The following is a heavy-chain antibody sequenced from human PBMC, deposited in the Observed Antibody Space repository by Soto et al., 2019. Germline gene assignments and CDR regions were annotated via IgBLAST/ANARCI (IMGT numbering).Heavy chain of an antibody. CDR3: ATGAFGGRQQLVRDAFDF. J-gene: IGHJ3*01. CDR2: IAPIFDIS. CDR1: GGTFDSYT. D-gene: IGHD3-16*01. V-gene: IGHV1-69*02. Sequence: QVKLVQSGAEVKKPGSSVRVSCKASGGTFDSYTISWVRQAPGQGLEWVGRIAPIFDISKYAPKFQGRVTITADKSTSTAYMDLSGLTSEDTAVYYCATGAFGGRQQLVRDAFDFWGQGTMVTVSS.